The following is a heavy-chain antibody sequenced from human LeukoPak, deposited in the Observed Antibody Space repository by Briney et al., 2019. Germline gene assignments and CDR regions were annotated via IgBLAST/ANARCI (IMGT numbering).Heavy chain of an antibody. CDR3: ATGRYSGSVDY. D-gene: IGHD1-26*01. CDR1: GYTLGSGFY. CDR2: MYHTGTI. J-gene: IGHJ4*02. V-gene: IGHV4-38-2*01. Sequence: SETLSLTCAVSGYTLGSGFYCGWVRQPPGKGLEWIGNMYHTGTIYYNPSLRSRLTISEDTSKSHFSLTVDSVTAADTAVYYCATGRYSGSVDYWGQGILVTVSS.